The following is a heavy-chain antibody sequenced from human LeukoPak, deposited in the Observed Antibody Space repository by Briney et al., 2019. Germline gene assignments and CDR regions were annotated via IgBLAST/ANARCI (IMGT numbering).Heavy chain of an antibody. Sequence: KPSETLSLICTVSGGPIGDYYWSWLRQPPGKGLEWIAYIHNKGYTNYNPPLKSRVTISLDTSKNQVSLKLTSVTAADTAVYYCARHTVSRAGGDFDYWGQGTLVTVSS. CDR1: GGPIGDYY. D-gene: IGHD2-8*01. CDR3: ARHTVSRAGGDFDY. J-gene: IGHJ4*02. CDR2: IHNKGYT. V-gene: IGHV4-59*08.